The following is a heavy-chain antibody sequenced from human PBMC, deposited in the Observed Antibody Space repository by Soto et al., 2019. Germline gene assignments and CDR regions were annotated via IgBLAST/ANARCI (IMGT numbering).Heavy chain of an antibody. CDR1: GGSISSSY. CDR3: ARETYGVYVGYFDP. V-gene: IGHV4-59*12. D-gene: IGHD4-17*01. CDR2: VYNSGGT. Sequence: PSETLSLTCTVSGGSISSSYWSWIRQPPGKGLEWIGYVYNSGGTNYNPSLKSRVTISVDRSKNQFSLKVRSVTAADTAVYYCARETYGVYVGYFDPWGQGIQVTVSS. J-gene: IGHJ5*02.